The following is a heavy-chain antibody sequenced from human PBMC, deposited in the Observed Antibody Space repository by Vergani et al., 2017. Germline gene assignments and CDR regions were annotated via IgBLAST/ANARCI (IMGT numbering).Heavy chain of an antibody. Sequence: EVQLLESGGGLVQPGGSLRLSCAASGFTFAGIAMTGARQVPGRGLEWVSAISGSGGSTYYADSLKGRFTISRDNPKTTLYLQMNSLRAEDTAVYYCAKVDSSRYWYFDLWGRGTLVTVSS. CDR3: AKVDSSRYWYFDL. J-gene: IGHJ2*01. D-gene: IGHD3-22*01. CDR2: ISGSGGST. V-gene: IGHV3-23*01. CDR1: GFTFAGIA.